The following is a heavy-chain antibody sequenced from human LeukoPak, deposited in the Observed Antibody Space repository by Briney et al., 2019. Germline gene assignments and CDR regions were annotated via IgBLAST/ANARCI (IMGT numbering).Heavy chain of an antibody. V-gene: IGHV4-39*01. Sequence: SETLSLTCTVSGDSISSASYYWGWIRQPPGKGLEWIGSIYYSGSTYYNPSLKSRVTISVDTSKNQFSLKLSSVTAADTAVYYCARRGTSSGIDYWGQGTLVTVSS. CDR1: GDSISSASYY. J-gene: IGHJ4*02. D-gene: IGHD6-19*01. CDR3: ARRGTSSGIDY. CDR2: IYYSGST.